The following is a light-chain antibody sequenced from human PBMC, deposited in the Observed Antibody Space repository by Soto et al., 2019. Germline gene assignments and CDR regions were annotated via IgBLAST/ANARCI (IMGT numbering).Light chain of an antibody. J-gene: IGKJ2*01. V-gene: IGKV3-20*01. CDR2: AAS. CDR3: QQQGT. Sequence: EIVLTQSPGTLSLSPGERATLSCRASEFLSSSYLVWYQQKHGQAPRLLIYAASRRATGIPDRFSGSGSATEYTLPINTLGHEDFAVYYCQQQGTFGQGTKLEIK. CDR1: EFLSSSY.